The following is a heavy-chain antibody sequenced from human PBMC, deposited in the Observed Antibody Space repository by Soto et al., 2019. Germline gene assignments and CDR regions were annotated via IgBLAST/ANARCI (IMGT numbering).Heavy chain of an antibody. J-gene: IGHJ4*02. V-gene: IGHV3-23*01. Sequence: EVQLLESGGDLVQPGGSLRLSCAASGFSFRSYAMGWVRQAPGKGLNWVSSISAGGDGTYYADSVKGRFTISRDNSKNTVYLQMTSQRADDTAVYYCADGGRYPYYWGPGTLVTVSS. CDR1: GFSFRSYA. CDR3: ADGGRYPYY. D-gene: IGHD1-26*01. CDR2: ISAGGDGT.